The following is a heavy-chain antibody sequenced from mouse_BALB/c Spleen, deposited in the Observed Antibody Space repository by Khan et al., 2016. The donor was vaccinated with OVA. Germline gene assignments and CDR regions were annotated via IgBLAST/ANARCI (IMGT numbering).Heavy chain of an antibody. CDR1: GFTFSNYG. V-gene: IGHV5-6-5*01. Sequence: EVMLVESGGGLVKPGGSLKLSCAASGFTFSNYGVSWVRQTPEKRLEWVASISSGDTTYYPDSVKGRLTISRDNARNILYLQLSSLRSEDTAMYYCARDYWFAYWGQGTLVTVSA. J-gene: IGHJ3*01. CDR3: ARDYWFAY. CDR2: ISSGDTT.